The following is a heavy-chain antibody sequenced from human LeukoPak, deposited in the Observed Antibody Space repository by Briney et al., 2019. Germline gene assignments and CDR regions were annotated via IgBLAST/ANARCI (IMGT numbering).Heavy chain of an antibody. CDR1: GFTFSSYA. V-gene: IGHV3-23*01. CDR2: ISGSGGST. CDR3: AKRDFWSGPEYYFDY. Sequence: PGGSLRLSCAASGFTFSSYAVSWVRQAPGKGLEWVSSISGSGGSTYYADSVKGRFTISRDNSKNTLYLQMNSLRAEDTAVYYCAKRDFWSGPEYYFDYWGQGTLVTVSS. D-gene: IGHD3-3*01. J-gene: IGHJ4*02.